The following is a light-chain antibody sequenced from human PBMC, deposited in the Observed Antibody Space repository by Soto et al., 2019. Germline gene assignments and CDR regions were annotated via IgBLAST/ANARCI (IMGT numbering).Light chain of an antibody. CDR2: GAS. J-gene: IGKJ1*01. CDR3: QQYGSSPWT. CDR1: QTVSSSY. Sequence: EIVLTQSPGTLSLSPGGRATLSCRASQTVSSSYLTWYQQKPGGAPRLLIYGASRRATGIPDRFSGSGSGTDFTLTISRLEPEDFAEHYCQQYGSSPWTFGQGTKVESK. V-gene: IGKV3-20*01.